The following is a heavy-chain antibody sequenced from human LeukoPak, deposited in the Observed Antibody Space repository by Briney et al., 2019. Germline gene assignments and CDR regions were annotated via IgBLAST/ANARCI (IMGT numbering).Heavy chain of an antibody. CDR1: GGSISSGGYY. CDR3: ARGNAVAGRGVMDV. J-gene: IGHJ6*02. Sequence: SETLSLTCTVSGGSISSGGYYWSWIRQHPGKGLEWIGYIYYSGSTYYNPSLKSRVTISVDTSKNQFSLKLSSVTAADTAVYYCARGNAVAGRGVMDVWGQGTTVTVSS. V-gene: IGHV4-31*03. D-gene: IGHD6-19*01. CDR2: IYYSGST.